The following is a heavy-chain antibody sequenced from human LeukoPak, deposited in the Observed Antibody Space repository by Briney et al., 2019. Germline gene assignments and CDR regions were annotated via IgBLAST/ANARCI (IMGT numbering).Heavy chain of an antibody. CDR1: GFTINNNA. Sequence: PGGSLRVSCAASGFTINNNAMSWVRQAPGERLGWVSAIEARDDTTHYADSVTGRFSISRDNSKNTLYLQMNSLRAEDTAIYFCAKDWFRGAFDFWGQGTLVTVSS. D-gene: IGHD3-10*01. J-gene: IGHJ4*02. CDR3: AKDWFRGAFDF. CDR2: IEARDDTT. V-gene: IGHV3-23*01.